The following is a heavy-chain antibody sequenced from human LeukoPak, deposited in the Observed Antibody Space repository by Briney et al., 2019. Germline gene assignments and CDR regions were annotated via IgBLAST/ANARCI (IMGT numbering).Heavy chain of an antibody. Sequence: SETLSLTCAVYGGSFSGYYWSWIRQPPGKGLEWIGEINHSGSTNYNPSLKSRVTISVDTSKNQFSLKLSSVTAADTAVYYCATGGGSSSLFDYWGQGPWSPSPQ. CDR3: ATGGGSSSLFDY. D-gene: IGHD6-6*01. CDR2: INHSGST. J-gene: IGHJ4*02. CDR1: GGSFSGYY. V-gene: IGHV4-34*01.